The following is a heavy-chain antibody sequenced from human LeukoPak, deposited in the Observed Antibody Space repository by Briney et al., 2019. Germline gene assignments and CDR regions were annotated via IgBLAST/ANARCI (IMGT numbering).Heavy chain of an antibody. J-gene: IGHJ5*02. Sequence: ASVKVSCKASGYTFTSHGFSWVRQAPGQGLEWVGWMNPNSGDTNYARSFQGRVTMTRDTSISTAYMELSRLRFDDTAVYYCAKDPFDQMLPENWFDPWGQGTLVTVSS. CDR2: MNPNSGDT. CDR3: AKDPFDQMLPENWFDP. D-gene: IGHD2-2*01. CDR1: GYTFTSHG. V-gene: IGHV1-2*02.